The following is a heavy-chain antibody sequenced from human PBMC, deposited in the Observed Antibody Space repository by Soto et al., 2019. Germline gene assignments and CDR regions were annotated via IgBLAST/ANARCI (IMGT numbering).Heavy chain of an antibody. J-gene: IGHJ6*02. CDR3: TRDHGYGYGMDV. CDR2: INNDGNIA. D-gene: IGHD5-12*01. Sequence: GGSLRLSCSASQFTFSMYWMHGVRQAPGKGLEWVSRINNDGNIAHYADSVKGRFSISRDNAKNTLYLQMNSLRAEDTAVYYCTRDHGYGYGMDVWGQGTTVTVSS. CDR1: QFTFSMYW. V-gene: IGHV3-74*01.